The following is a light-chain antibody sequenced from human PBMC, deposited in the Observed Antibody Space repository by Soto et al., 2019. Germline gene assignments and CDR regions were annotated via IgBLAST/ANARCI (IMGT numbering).Light chain of an antibody. J-gene: IGKJ3*01. CDR3: QKYSSVPV. Sequence: DIQMTQSPTSLSASVGDRVTITCRASQDIRNFVGWYQQKPGKAPTLLIYAASSLQSGVPSRFSGSGSGTDFTLTINSLQSEDVATYSCQKYSSVPVFGPGTKVEIK. V-gene: IGKV1-27*01. CDR2: AAS. CDR1: QDIRNF.